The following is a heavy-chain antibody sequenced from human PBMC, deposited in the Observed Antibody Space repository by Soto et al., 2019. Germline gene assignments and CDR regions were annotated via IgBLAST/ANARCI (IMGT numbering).Heavy chain of an antibody. Sequence: EVQLVESGGGLVKPGGSLRLSCAASGFTFSSYSMNWVRQAPGKGLEWVSSISSSSSYIYYADSVKGRFTISRDNAKNSLYLQMNSRRAEDTAVYYCARDYYVDQYSGSYYSPKYGMDVWGQGTTVTVSS. D-gene: IGHD1-26*01. CDR1: GFTFSSYS. V-gene: IGHV3-21*01. CDR3: ARDYYVDQYSGSYYSPKYGMDV. CDR2: ISSSSSYI. J-gene: IGHJ6*02.